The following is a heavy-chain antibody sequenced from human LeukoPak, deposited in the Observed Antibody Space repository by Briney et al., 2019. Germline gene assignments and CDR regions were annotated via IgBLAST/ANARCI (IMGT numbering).Heavy chain of an antibody. Sequence: SETLSLTCTVSGGSISSYYWSWIRQPPGKGLEWIGYTYYSGSTNYNPSLKSRVTISVDTSKNQFSLKLSSVTAADTAVYYCARDSKQDTAMVYWGQGTLVTVSS. CDR1: GGSISSYY. J-gene: IGHJ4*02. CDR3: ARDSKQDTAMVY. D-gene: IGHD5-18*01. V-gene: IGHV4-59*01. CDR2: TYYSGST.